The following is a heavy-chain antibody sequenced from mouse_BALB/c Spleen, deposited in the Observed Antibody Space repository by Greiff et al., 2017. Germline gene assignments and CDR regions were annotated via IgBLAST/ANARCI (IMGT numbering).Heavy chain of an antibody. D-gene: IGHD1-1*01. CDR2: ISCYNGAT. CDR1: GYSFTGYY. J-gene: IGHJ4*01. V-gene: IGHV1S34*01. Sequence: LVKTGASVKISCKASGYSFTGYYMHWVKQSHGKSLEWIGYISCYNGATSYNQKFKGKATFTVDTSSSTAYMQFNSLTSEDSAVYYCASGYYGSPQYYYAMDYWGQGTSVTVAS. CDR3: ASGYYGSPQYYYAMDY.